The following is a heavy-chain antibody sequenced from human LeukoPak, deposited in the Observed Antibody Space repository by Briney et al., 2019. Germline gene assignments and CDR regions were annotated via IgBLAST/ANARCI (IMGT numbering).Heavy chain of an antibody. D-gene: IGHD3-22*01. V-gene: IGHV1-18*01. CDR2: ISAYNGNT. CDR3: ARGTYYDSSAYSGVRLFDY. CDR1: GYTFTSYG. J-gene: IGHJ4*02. Sequence: GASVKVSCKASGYTFTSYGISWVRQAPGQGLEWMGWISAYNGNTNYAQKLQGRVTMTTDTSTSTAYMELRSLRSDDTAVYSCARGTYYDSSAYSGVRLFDYWGQGTLVTVSS.